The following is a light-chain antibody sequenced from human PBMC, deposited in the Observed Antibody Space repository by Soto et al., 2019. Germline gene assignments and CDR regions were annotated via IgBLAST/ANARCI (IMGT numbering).Light chain of an antibody. CDR2: NTD. J-gene: IGLJ3*02. CDR1: SGSVSTTYY. CDR3: VLYMGSGIWV. V-gene: IGLV8-61*01. Sequence: QTVVTQEPSFSVSPGGTVTVTCGLRSGSVSTTYYPRWYQQTPGQAPRTLMYNTDIRSSGVPDRFSGSILGNKAALTITGAQADDESYYYCVLYMGSGIWVFGGGTKVTVL.